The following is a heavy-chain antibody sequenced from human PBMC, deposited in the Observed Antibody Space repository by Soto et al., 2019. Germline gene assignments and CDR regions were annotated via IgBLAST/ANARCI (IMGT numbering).Heavy chain of an antibody. J-gene: IGHJ6*02. V-gene: IGHV3-15*01. Sequence: GGSLRLSCAASGFTFSNAWMSWVRQAPGKGLEWVGRIKSKTDGGTTDYAAPVKGRFTISRDDSKNTLYLQMNSLKTEDTAVYYCTTGYDSSGYYYYYYGMDVWDQGTTVTVSS. CDR1: GFTFSNAW. CDR2: IKSKTDGGTT. D-gene: IGHD3-22*01. CDR3: TTGYDSSGYYYYYYGMDV.